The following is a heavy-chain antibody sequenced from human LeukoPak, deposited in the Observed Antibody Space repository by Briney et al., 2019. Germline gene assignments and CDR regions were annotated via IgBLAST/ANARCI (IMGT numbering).Heavy chain of an antibody. J-gene: IGHJ3*02. D-gene: IGHD2-2*01. CDR3: ARDIVVVPAEDAFDI. V-gene: IGHV1-18*01. CDR1: GYTFTSYG. CDR2: ISAYNGNT. Sequence: ASVKVSCKASGYTFTSYGISWVRQAPGQGLEWMGWISAYNGNTNYAQQLQGRVTMTTDTSTSTAYMELRSLRSDDTAVYYCARDIVVVPAEDAFDIWGQGTMVTVSS.